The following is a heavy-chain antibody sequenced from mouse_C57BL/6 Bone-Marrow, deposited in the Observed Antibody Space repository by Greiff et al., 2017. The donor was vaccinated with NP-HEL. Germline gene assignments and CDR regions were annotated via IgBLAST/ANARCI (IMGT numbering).Heavy chain of an antibody. Sequence: QVHVKQPGAELVKPGASVKLSCKASGYTFTSYWMHWVKQRPGQGLEWIGMIHPNSGSTNYSEKFKSKATLTVAKSSSTAYMQLSSLTSEDSAVYYCARTFITTVVATPWGQGTTLTVSS. J-gene: IGHJ2*01. CDR1: GYTFTSYW. CDR3: ARTFITTVVATP. V-gene: IGHV1-64*01. D-gene: IGHD1-1*01. CDR2: IHPNSGST.